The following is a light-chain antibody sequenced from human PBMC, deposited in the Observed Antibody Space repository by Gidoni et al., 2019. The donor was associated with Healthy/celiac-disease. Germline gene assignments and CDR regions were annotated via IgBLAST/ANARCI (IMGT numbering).Light chain of an antibody. J-gene: IGKJ4*01. Sequence: EIVMTQSPATLSVSTGERATLSCSASQCVSRNLARSQQTPGQAPRLLIYGASPRATGIAARFIGSGSGSEFPPTISSLQSEDFAVYCCQAYNNWLPLTFGGGTKVEIK. CDR2: GAS. V-gene: IGKV3D-15*01. CDR3: QAYNNWLPLT. CDR1: QCVSRN.